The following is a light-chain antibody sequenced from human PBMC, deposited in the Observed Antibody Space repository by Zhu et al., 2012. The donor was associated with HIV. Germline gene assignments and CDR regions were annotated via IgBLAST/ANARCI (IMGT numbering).Light chain of an antibody. J-gene: IGKJ1*01. CDR1: QSIRRL. Sequence: DFQMTQSPSTLSASVGDRVTITCRASQSIRRLLAWYQQKPGKAPKLLIYKASTLESGAPSRFSGSGSGTEFSLTISSLQPDDFATYYCQEYNTYWTFGQGTKVEIK. CDR2: KAS. V-gene: IGKV1-5*03. CDR3: QEYNTYWT.